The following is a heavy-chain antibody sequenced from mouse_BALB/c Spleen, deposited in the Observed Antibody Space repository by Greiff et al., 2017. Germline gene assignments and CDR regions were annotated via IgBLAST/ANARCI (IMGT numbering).Heavy chain of an antibody. Sequence: EVKLQESGPGLVKPSQSLSLTCSVTGYSITSGYYWNWIRQFPGNKLEWMGYISYDGSNNYNPSLKNRISITRDTSKNQFFLKLNSVTTEDTATYYCARSTMITLFDYWGQGTTLTVSS. CDR2: ISYDGSN. CDR1: GYSITSGYY. CDR3: ARSTMITLFDY. D-gene: IGHD2-4*01. V-gene: IGHV3-6*02. J-gene: IGHJ2*01.